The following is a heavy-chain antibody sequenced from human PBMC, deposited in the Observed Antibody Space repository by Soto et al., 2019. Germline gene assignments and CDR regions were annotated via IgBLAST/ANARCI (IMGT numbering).Heavy chain of an antibody. J-gene: IGHJ6*02. D-gene: IGHD6-19*01. CDR2: TYYRSKWYN. CDR3: ARDRYSSGWYGENYYYGMDV. Sequence: PSQTLSLTCAISGDSVSSNSAAWNWIRQSPSRGLEWLGRTYYRSKWYNDYAVSVKSRITINPDTSKNQFSLQLNSVTPEATAVYYCARDRYSSGWYGENYYYGMDVWGQGTTVTVSS. CDR1: GDSVSSNSAA. V-gene: IGHV6-1*01.